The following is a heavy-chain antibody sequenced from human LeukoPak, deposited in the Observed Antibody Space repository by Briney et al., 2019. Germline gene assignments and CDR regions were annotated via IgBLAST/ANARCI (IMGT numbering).Heavy chain of an antibody. D-gene: IGHD7-27*01. V-gene: IGHV4-59*08. Sequence: PSETLSLTCTVSGGSISSYYWSWVRQPPGKGLEWIGYIYYSGNTNYNPSLKSRVTISVDTSKNQFSMKLSSVTAADTAVYYCTRVTGAGGYYFDYWGQGTLVTVSS. CDR3: TRVTGAGGYYFDY. CDR2: IYYSGNT. CDR1: GGSISSYY. J-gene: IGHJ4*02.